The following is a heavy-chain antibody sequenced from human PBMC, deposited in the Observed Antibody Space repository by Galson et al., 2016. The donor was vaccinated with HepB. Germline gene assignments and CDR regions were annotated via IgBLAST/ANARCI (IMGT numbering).Heavy chain of an antibody. CDR2: IFWDDDK. D-gene: IGHD5-18*01. CDR1: GFSLSTKDVG. J-gene: IGHJ6*02. CDR3: ARIQASYYYGMDV. Sequence: PALVKPTQTLTLTCSFSGFSLSTKDVGVGWIRQPPGKALEWLALIFWDDDKRYSPSLQTRLTITQDTSKKQVVLTMTNMDPVDTATYYCARIQASYYYGMDVWGQGTTVTVSS. V-gene: IGHV2-5*02.